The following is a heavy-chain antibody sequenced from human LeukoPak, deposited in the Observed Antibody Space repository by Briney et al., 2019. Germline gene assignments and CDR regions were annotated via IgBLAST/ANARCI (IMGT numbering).Heavy chain of an antibody. Sequence: GGSLRLSCAASGFTFSTYWMHWVRQAPGKGLEWVSGISWNSGSIGYADSVKGRFTISRDNAKNSLYLQMNSLRAEDTALYYCAKVDPDGGYDYWGQGTLVTVSS. J-gene: IGHJ4*02. CDR2: ISWNSGSI. CDR3: AKVDPDGGYDY. D-gene: IGHD4-23*01. V-gene: IGHV3-9*01. CDR1: GFTFSTYW.